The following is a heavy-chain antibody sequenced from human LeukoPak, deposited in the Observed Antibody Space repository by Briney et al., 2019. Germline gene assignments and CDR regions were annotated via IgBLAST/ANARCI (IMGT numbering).Heavy chain of an antibody. J-gene: IGHJ1*01. CDR1: GFTFSDYY. D-gene: IGHD2-21*02. CDR2: ISSSGSTI. Sequence: GGSLRLSCAASGFTFSDYYMSWIRQAPGKGLEWVSYISSSGSTIYYADSVKGLFTISRDNAKNSLYLQMNSLRAEDTAVYYCATTAVLAYCGGDCYSEYFQHWGQGTLVTVSS. CDR3: ATTAVLAYCGGDCYSEYFQH. V-gene: IGHV3-11*01.